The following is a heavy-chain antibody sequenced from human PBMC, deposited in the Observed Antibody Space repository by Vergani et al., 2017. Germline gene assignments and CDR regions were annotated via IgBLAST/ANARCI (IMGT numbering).Heavy chain of an antibody. CDR2: ISSNGGST. V-gene: IGHV3-64D*06. CDR3: VTGVGATTFDY. CDR1: GFTFSSYA. J-gene: IGHJ4*02. D-gene: IGHD1-26*01. Sequence: EVQLVESGGGLVQPGGSLRLSCSASGFTFSSYAMPWVRQAPGKGLEYVSAISSNGGSTYYADSVKGRFTISRDNSKNTLYLQMSSLRAEDTAVYYCVTGVGATTFDYWGQGTLVTVSS.